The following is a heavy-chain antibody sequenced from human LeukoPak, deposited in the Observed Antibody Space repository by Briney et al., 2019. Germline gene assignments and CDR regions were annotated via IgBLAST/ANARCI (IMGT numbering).Heavy chain of an antibody. J-gene: IGHJ5*02. CDR1: GGSISSYY. V-gene: IGHV4-59*01. CDR2: IYYSGST. D-gene: IGHD6-6*01. CDR3: ARGASIAARYWFDP. Sequence: SETLSLTCTVSGGSISSYYWSWIRQPPGRGLQWIGYIYYSGSTTYNPSLKSRVTISVDTSKNQFSLKLSSVTAADTAVYYCARGASIAARYWFDPWGQGTLVTVSS.